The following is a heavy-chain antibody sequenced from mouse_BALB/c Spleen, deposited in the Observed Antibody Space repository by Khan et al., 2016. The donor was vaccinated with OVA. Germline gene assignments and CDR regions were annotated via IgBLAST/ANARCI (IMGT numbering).Heavy chain of an antibody. CDR1: GYTFTSYW. CDR2: INPSTGYT. CDR3: ANHGSSSAWLTY. V-gene: IGHV1-7*01. J-gene: IGHJ3*01. D-gene: IGHD1-1*01. Sequence: VQLKQSGAELAKPGASVKMSCKASGYTFTSYWMHWVKRRPGQGLEWIGYINPSTGYTVYNQRFKDKATLTADKSSSTAYMQLSSLTSEESAVYYCANHGSSSAWLTYWGQGTLVTVSA.